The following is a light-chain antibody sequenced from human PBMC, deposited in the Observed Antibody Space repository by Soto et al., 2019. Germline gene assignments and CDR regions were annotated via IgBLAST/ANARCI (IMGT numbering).Light chain of an antibody. V-gene: IGLV1-51*01. J-gene: IGLJ1*01. CDR3: ATWDGKV. CDR1: TSNIGNNH. CDR2: DNN. Sequence: QAVVTQPPSVSAAPGQTVTISCSGSTSNIGNNHVSWYQQLPGTAPKLLIYDNNKRPSGIPDRFSGSKSGTSATLGITGLQTGDEADYYCATWDGKVFGTGTKLTVL.